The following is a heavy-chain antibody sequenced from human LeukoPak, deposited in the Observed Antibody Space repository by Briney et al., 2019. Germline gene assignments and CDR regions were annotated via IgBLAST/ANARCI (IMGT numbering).Heavy chain of an antibody. V-gene: IGHV5-51*01. D-gene: IGHD1-26*01. CDR2: IYPGDSDT. CDR3: ARDRHTNSGSHFDY. Sequence: GESLKISCKGSGYSFTNYWIGWVRQMPGKGLEWMGIIYPGDSDTRYSPSFQGQVTISADKSISTAYLQCSSLRSEDTAVYYCARDRHTNSGSHFDYWGQGTLVTVSS. J-gene: IGHJ4*02. CDR1: GYSFTNYW.